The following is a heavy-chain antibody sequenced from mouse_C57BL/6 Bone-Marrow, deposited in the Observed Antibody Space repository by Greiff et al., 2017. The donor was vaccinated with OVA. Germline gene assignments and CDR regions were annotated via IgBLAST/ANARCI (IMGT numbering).Heavy chain of an antibody. D-gene: IGHD2-4*01. Sequence: VQLQQSGPELVKPGASVKISCKASGYSFTGYYMNWVKQSPEKSLEWIGEINPSTGGTTYNQKFKAKATLTVDKSSSTAYMQLKSLTSEDSAVYYCARDGDYDEYFDVWGTGTTVTVSS. CDR3: ARDGDYDEYFDV. J-gene: IGHJ1*03. CDR2: INPSTGGT. CDR1: GYSFTGYY. V-gene: IGHV1-42*01.